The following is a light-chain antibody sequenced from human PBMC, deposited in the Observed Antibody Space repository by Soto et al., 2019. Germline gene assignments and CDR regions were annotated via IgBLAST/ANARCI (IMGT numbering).Light chain of an antibody. Sequence: ELVMSQSPVTLSASTGESATLSCRASQSVDNNLAWYQQKPGQAPRLLIYDASNRATGIPARFSGSGSGTDFTLTISSLEPEHFAVYYCQQRSNWPLTFGPGTKVDIK. CDR2: DAS. J-gene: IGKJ3*01. CDR3: QQRSNWPLT. V-gene: IGKV3-11*01. CDR1: QSVDNN.